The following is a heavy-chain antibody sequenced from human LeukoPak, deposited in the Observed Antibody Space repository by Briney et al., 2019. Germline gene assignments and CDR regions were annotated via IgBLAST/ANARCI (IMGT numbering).Heavy chain of an antibody. J-gene: IGHJ4*02. V-gene: IGHV4-59*01. D-gene: IGHD2-2*01. CDR2: IYYSGNT. Sequence: SETLSLTCTVSGASISRYYWSWIRQPPGKGLEWIGYIYYSGNTDCSPSLKSRVTMSVDTSKNQFSLSLSSVTAADTAVYYCARDPVVQFCAGTSCYGGGFDSWGQGTLVTVSS. CDR3: ARDPVVQFCAGTSCYGGGFDS. CDR1: GASISRYY.